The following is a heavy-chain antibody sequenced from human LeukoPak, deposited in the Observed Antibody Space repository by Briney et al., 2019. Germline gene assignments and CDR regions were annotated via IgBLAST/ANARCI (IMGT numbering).Heavy chain of an antibody. CDR3: ARARCSGGSCYGKGRFDP. CDR1: GFTFSSYA. CDR2: ISYDGSNK. J-gene: IGHJ5*02. V-gene: IGHV3-30*04. Sequence: GGSLRLSCAASGFTFSSYAMHWVRQAPGKGLEWVAVISYDGSNKYYADSVKGRFTISRDNSKNTLYLQMNSLRAEDTAVYYCARARCSGGSCYGKGRFDPWGQGTLVTVSS. D-gene: IGHD2-15*01.